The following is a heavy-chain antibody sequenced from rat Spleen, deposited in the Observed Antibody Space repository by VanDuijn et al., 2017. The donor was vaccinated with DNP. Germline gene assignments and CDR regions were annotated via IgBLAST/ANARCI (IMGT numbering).Heavy chain of an antibody. Sequence: EVQLVETGGGLVQPGRSLKLSCVASGFTFSGYWMYWIRQAPGKGLEWVASIYTDGDTTYYPDSVKGRFTVSRDNAENTVCLQMNSLRSEDTATYYCAKDRTGGFAMDAWGQGTSVTVSS. V-gene: IGHV5-58*01. CDR1: GFTFSGYW. J-gene: IGHJ4*01. D-gene: IGHD4-1*01. CDR2: IYTDGDTT. CDR3: AKDRTGGFAMDA.